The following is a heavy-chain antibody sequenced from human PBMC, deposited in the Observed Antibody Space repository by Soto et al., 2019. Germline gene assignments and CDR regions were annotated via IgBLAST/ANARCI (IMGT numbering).Heavy chain of an antibody. V-gene: IGHV1-69*02. CDR3: AINDVTAMDREDAFDI. D-gene: IGHD5-18*01. CDR1: GGTFSSYT. J-gene: IGHJ3*02. Sequence: QVQLVQSGAEVKKPGSSVKVSCKASGGTFSSYTISWVRQAPGQGLEWMGRIIPILGIANYAQKFQGRVTITADKSTSTAYMDLSSLRSEDTAVYYCAINDVTAMDREDAFDIWGQGTMVTVAS. CDR2: IIPILGIA.